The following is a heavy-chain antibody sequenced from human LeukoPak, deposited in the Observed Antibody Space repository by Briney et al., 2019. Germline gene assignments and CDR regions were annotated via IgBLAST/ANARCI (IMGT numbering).Heavy chain of an antibody. CDR2: IYYSGST. Sequence: PSETLSLTCTVSGGSSSSYYWSWIRQPPGKGLDWVGYIYYSGSTNYNPSLKSRVTISVDTSKSQFSLKLSSVTAAGTAVYYCACLRVSTLSFDIWGQGTMVTVSS. CDR3: ACLRVSTLSFDI. CDR1: GGSSSSYY. D-gene: IGHD5/OR15-5a*01. V-gene: IGHV4-59*01. J-gene: IGHJ3*02.